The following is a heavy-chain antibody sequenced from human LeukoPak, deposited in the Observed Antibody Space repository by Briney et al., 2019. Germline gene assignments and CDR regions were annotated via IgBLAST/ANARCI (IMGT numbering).Heavy chain of an antibody. CDR1: GYSFTSYA. CDR3: ATYITGTTASSLFDY. V-gene: IGHV7-4-1*02. J-gene: IGHJ4*02. D-gene: IGHD1-7*01. CDR2: INTNTGNP. Sequence: ASVTVSCKASGYSFTSYAMNWVRQAPGQGLEWMGWINTNTGNPTYAQGFTGRFVFSLDTSVSTAYLQISSLKAEDTAVYYCATYITGTTASSLFDYWGQGTLVTVSS.